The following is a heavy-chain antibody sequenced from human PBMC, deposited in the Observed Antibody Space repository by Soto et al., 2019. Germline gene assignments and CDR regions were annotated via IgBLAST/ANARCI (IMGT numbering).Heavy chain of an antibody. Sequence: SETLSLTCTVSGGSINSYWWSWSRRPAGKGLEWIGRVYSSGTTDYNPSLNSRATMSVETSKNQFSLKLSSVTAADTAVYYCARDIASYAYGEGYWGQGIQVTVSS. J-gene: IGHJ4*02. V-gene: IGHV4-4*07. CDR2: VYSSGTT. D-gene: IGHD2-21*01. CDR1: GGSINSYW. CDR3: ARDIASYAYGEGY.